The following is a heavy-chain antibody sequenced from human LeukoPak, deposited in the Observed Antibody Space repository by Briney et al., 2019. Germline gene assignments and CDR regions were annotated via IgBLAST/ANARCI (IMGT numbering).Heavy chain of an antibody. CDR1: GGSVTDYY. Sequence: SETLSLTCTVCGGSVTDYYWSWIRQSPGKGLEWIGYIYYTGTSYNPSLKSRVIISADTSKNQFSLKLISVTAADTAVYYCASRKLGNDYWGQGTLVTVSS. CDR3: ASRKLGNDY. J-gene: IGHJ4*02. V-gene: IGHV4-59*02. D-gene: IGHD7-27*01. CDR2: IYYTGT.